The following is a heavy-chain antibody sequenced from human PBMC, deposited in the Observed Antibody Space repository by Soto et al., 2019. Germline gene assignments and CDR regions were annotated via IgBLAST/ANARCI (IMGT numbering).Heavy chain of an antibody. CDR3: ARVTKYYDILTGYGSYGNWFDP. V-gene: IGHV4-4*02. D-gene: IGHD3-9*01. CDR2: MYHSGST. J-gene: IGHJ5*02. Sequence: QVQLQESGPGLVKPSGTLSLTCAVSSGSISSSNWWSWVRQPPGKGLEWIGEMYHSGSTNYNPSLKSRVTISVDKSKNQFSLKLSSVTAADTAVYYCARVTKYYDILTGYGSYGNWFDPWGQGTLVTVSS. CDR1: SGSISSSNW.